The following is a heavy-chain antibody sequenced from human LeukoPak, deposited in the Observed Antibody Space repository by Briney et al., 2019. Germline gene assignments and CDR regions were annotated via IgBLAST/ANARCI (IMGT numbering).Heavy chain of an antibody. Sequence: PSETLSLTCTVSGGSISSYYWSWIRQPPGKGLEWIGDFYYSGSTNYNPSLKSRVTISVDTSKNQFSLKLSSVTATDTAIYYCARHKYTSSWHFDTWGQGTLVTVSS. CDR1: GGSISSYY. CDR3: ARHKYTSSWHFDT. J-gene: IGHJ5*02. CDR2: FYYSGST. D-gene: IGHD6-13*01. V-gene: IGHV4-59*08.